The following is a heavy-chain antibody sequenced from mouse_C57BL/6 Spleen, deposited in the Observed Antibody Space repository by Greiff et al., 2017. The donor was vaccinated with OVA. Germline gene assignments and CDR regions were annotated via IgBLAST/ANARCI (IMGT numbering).Heavy chain of an antibody. D-gene: IGHD1-1*01. V-gene: IGHV2-6-1*01. CDR3: ARHNGSFYAMDY. CDR2: IWSDGST. J-gene: IGHJ4*01. Sequence: QVHVKQSGPGLVAPSQSLSITCTVSGFSLTSYGVHWVRQPPGKGLEWLVVIWSDGSTTYNSALKSRLSISKDNSKSQVFLKMNSLQTDDTAMYYCARHNGSFYAMDYWGQGTSVTVSS. CDR1: GFSLTSYG.